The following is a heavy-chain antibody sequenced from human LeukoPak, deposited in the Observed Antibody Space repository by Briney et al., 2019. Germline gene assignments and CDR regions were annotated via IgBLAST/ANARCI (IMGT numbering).Heavy chain of an antibody. CDR3: ARARWAAAGTRWFDP. Sequence: ASVKVSCKASGYTFTGYYMHWVRQAPGQGLEWMGWINPNSGGTNYTQKFQGRVTMTRDTSISTAYMELSRLRSDDTAVYYCARARWAAAGTRWFDPWGQGTLDTVSS. CDR2: INPNSGGT. V-gene: IGHV1-2*02. CDR1: GYTFTGYY. J-gene: IGHJ5*02. D-gene: IGHD6-13*01.